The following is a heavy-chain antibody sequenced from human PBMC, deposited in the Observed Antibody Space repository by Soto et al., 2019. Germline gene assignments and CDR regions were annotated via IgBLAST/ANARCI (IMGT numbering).Heavy chain of an antibody. V-gene: IGHV3-30*18. CDR2: ISYDGSNK. D-gene: IGHD3-9*01. J-gene: IGHJ6*02. CDR3: AKDHYDILTGYSPVYYYGMDV. Sequence: GGSLRLSCAASGFTFSSYGMHWVRQAPGKGLEWVAVISYDGSNKYYADSVKGRFTISRDNSKNTLYLQMNSLRAEDTAVYYCAKDHYDILTGYSPVYYYGMDVWGQGTTVTVSS. CDR1: GFTFSSYG.